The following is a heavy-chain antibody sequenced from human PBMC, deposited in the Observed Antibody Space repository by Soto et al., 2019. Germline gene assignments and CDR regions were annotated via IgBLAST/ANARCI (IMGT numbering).Heavy chain of an antibody. D-gene: IGHD6-13*01. CDR3: ARGVAVGSSSWKKGSNWFDP. J-gene: IGHJ5*02. CDR1: GFTFSSYS. CDR2: ISSSSSYI. V-gene: IGHV3-21*01. Sequence: GGSLRLSCAASGFTFSSYSMNWVRQAPGKGLEWVSSISSSSSYIYYPDSVKGRFTISRDNAKNSLYLQMNSLRAEDTAVYYCARGVAVGSSSWKKGSNWFDPWGQGTLVTVSS.